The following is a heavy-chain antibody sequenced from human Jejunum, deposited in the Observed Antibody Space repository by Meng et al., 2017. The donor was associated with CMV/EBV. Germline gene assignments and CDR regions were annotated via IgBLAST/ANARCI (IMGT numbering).Heavy chain of an antibody. CDR1: FSVNSNF. Sequence: FSVNSNFLTWVRQAPGKGLEWVAVGYSAGMTYYADSVKGRFTISRDNSKNTMFLQMNGLRLEDTAMYYCAAEVAVRNYFSYGMDVWGQGTTVTVSS. J-gene: IGHJ6*02. D-gene: IGHD3-10*01. CDR3: AAEVAVRNYFSYGMDV. V-gene: IGHV3-66*02. CDR2: GYSAGMT.